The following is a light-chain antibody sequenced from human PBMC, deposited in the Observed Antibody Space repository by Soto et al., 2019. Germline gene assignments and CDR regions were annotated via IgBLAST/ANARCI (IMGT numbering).Light chain of an antibody. Sequence: QSALTQPASVSGSPGQSITISCTGTSSDVGSYNFVSWFQQHPGKVPKLIIYEATERPSGVSNRFSASKSGNTASLTISGLQPEDEADYYCCSYAGPSTIFGGGTKLTVL. J-gene: IGLJ2*01. V-gene: IGLV2-23*01. CDR1: SSDVGSYNF. CDR3: CSYAGPSTI. CDR2: EAT.